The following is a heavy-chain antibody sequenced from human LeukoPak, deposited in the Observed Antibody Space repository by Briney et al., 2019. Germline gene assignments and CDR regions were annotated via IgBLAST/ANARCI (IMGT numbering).Heavy chain of an antibody. CDR1: GYTFTNYG. V-gene: IGHV1-18*01. CDR3: ARDKAVTTELTQYFQH. CDR2: ISAYNGYT. Sequence: ASVKVSCKTSGYTFTNYGVSWVRQAPGQGLEWMGWISAYNGYTNYAQKLQVRVTMTTDTSTSTAYMELRSLTSDDTAVYYCARDKAVTTELTQYFQHWGQGTLVTVSS. D-gene: IGHD4-11*01. J-gene: IGHJ1*01.